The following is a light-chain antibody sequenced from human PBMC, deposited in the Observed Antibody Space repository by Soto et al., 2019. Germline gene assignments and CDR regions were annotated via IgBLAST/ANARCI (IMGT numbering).Light chain of an antibody. CDR1: QSVSSY. CDR3: QQLSTWPPLT. V-gene: IGKV3-11*01. J-gene: IGKJ4*01. Sequence: VLTQSPFTLTLSPGARATLSWRASQSVSSYLAWYQQKPGQAPRLLIYDASNRATGIPARFSGSGSGTDFTLTISSLEPEDFAVYYCQQLSTWPPLTFGGGTKVAIK. CDR2: DAS.